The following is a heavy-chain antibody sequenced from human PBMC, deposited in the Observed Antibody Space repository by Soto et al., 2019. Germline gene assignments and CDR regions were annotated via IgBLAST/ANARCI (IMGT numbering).Heavy chain of an antibody. Sequence: GGSLRLSCAASGFTFSSYGMHWVRQAPGKGLEWVAVIWYDGSNKYYADSVKGRFTISRDNSKNTLYLQMNSLRAEDTAVYYCARDVDVVVVANALDIGGQGTMVPVSS. CDR2: IWYDGSNK. J-gene: IGHJ3*02. CDR1: GFTFSSYG. V-gene: IGHV3-33*01. D-gene: IGHD2-15*01. CDR3: ARDVDVVVVANALDI.